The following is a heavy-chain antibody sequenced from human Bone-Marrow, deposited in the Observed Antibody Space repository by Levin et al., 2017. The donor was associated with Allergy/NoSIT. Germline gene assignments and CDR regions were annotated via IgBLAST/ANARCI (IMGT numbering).Heavy chain of an antibody. CDR2: IKSKTDGGTT. J-gene: IGHJ4*02. CDR3: TVWFGELLPNFDY. D-gene: IGHD3-10*01. CDR1: GFTFSNAW. Sequence: SLKISCAASGFTFSNAWMSWVRQAPGKGLEWVGRIKSKTDGGTTDYAAPVKGRFTISRDDSKNTLYLQMNSLKTEDTAVYYCTVWFGELLPNFDYWGQGTLVTVSS. V-gene: IGHV3-15*01.